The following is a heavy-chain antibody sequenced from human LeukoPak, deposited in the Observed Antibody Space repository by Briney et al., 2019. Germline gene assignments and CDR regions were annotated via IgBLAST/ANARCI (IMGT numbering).Heavy chain of an antibody. J-gene: IGHJ4*02. CDR3: ARGVGYSYGYAPFDY. CDR1: GGSISSYY. CDR2: IYYSGST. V-gene: IGHV4-59*01. Sequence: SETLSLTCTVSGGSISSYYWSWLRQPPGKGLEWFGYIYYSGSTNYNPSLKSRVTISVDTSKNQFSLKLSSVTAADTAVYYCARGVGYSYGYAPFDYGGQGTLVTVSS. D-gene: IGHD5-18*01.